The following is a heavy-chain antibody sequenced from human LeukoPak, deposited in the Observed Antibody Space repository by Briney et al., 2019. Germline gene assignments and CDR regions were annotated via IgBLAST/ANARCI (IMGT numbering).Heavy chain of an antibody. J-gene: IGHJ4*02. CDR3: PEPTRSRGFDY. CDR2: IRQDGSVQ. V-gene: IGHV3-7*01. D-gene: IGHD1-14*01. CDR1: GFTFSSYW. Sequence: GGSLRLSCAASGFTFSSYWMSWVRQAPGKGLEWVANIRQDGSVQNYVDSVKGRFTISRDNPKNSVYLQMSSLRAEDTAVYYCPEPTRSRGFDYWGQGTLVTVSS.